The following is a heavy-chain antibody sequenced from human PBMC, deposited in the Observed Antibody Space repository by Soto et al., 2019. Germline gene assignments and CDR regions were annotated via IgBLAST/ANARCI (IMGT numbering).Heavy chain of an antibody. Sequence: ASVKVSCKASGYTFTSYYMHWVRQAPGQGLEWMGIINPSGGSTSYAQKFQGRVTMTRDTSTSTVYMELSSLRSEDTAVYYCGRDVGYDSSGSGVEVAFDMWGKGTMVTVS. J-gene: IGHJ3*02. CDR2: INPSGGST. V-gene: IGHV1-46*01. CDR1: GYTFTSYY. CDR3: GRDVGYDSSGSGVEVAFDM. D-gene: IGHD3-22*01.